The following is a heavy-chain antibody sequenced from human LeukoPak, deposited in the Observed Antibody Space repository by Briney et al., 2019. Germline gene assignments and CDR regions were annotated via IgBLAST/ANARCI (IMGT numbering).Heavy chain of an antibody. D-gene: IGHD3-16*02. J-gene: IGHJ4*02. CDR2: ISYAGSDK. CDR3: ARTSYDYVWGSYRLFDY. V-gene: IGHV3-30*03. CDR1: GFTFSSHG. Sequence: GRSLRLSCAASGFTFSSHGIHWVRQAPGKGLEWVAVISYAGSDKYYADSVKGRFTIPRDNSKHTLYLQMNSLRAEDTAVYYCARTSYDYVWGSYRLFDYWGQGTLVTVSS.